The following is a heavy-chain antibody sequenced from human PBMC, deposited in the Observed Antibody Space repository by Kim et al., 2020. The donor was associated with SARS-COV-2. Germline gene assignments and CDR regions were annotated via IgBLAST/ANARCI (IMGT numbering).Heavy chain of an antibody. J-gene: IGHJ4*02. Sequence: GGSLRLSCAASGFTFSSYGMHWVRQAPGKGLEWVAVIWYDGSNKYYADSVKGRFTISRDNSKNTLYLQMNSLRAEDTAVYCCARDLGIAAAETGDYWGQG. CDR2: IWYDGSNK. CDR1: GFTFSSYG. V-gene: IGHV3-33*01. CDR3: ARDLGIAAAETGDY. D-gene: IGHD6-13*01.